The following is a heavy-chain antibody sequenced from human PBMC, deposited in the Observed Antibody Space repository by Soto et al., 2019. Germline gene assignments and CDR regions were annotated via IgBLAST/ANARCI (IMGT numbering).Heavy chain of an antibody. J-gene: IGHJ4*02. CDR1: GFSLSTTRVG. V-gene: IGHV2-5*02. D-gene: IGHD6-19*01. Sequence: QITLKESGPTLVKPTQTLTLTCTFSGFSLSTTRVGVGWIRQPPGKALEWLALIYWDDDKHYSPFLKSRLTITKDTSKNQVVLTMTNMDPMDTATYFCAHTLVAGLGYYFDYWGQGTLVTVSS. CDR3: AHTLVAGLGYYFDY. CDR2: IYWDDDK.